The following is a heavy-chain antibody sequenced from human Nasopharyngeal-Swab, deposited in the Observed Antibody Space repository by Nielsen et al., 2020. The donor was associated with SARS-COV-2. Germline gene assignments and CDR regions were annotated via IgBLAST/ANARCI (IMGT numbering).Heavy chain of an antibody. Sequence: GGSLRLSCAASGFPFSTYGMSWVRQAPGKGLEWVSSISGRGDNTYYADSVKGRFTISRDNSKNTLYLQMNSLRAEDTAMYDCAKLPSRIAVAGTSYFDYWGRGTLVAVSS. CDR3: AKLPSRIAVAGTSYFDY. V-gene: IGHV3-23*01. D-gene: IGHD6-19*01. CDR2: ISGRGDNT. J-gene: IGHJ4*02. CDR1: GFPFSTYG.